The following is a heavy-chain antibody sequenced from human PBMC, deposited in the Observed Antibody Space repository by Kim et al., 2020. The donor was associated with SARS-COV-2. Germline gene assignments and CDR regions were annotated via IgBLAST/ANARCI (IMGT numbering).Heavy chain of an antibody. J-gene: IGHJ3*02. D-gene: IGHD1-26*01. CDR2: IYYSGST. Sequence: SETLSLTYTVSGGSISSGGYYWSWIRQHPGKGLEWIGYIYYSGSTYYNPSLKSRVTISVDTSKNKFSLRLSSVTAADTPVYYCARNVGVGATNDAFDIWGQGTMVTVSS. CDR3: ARNVGVGATNDAFDI. CDR1: GGSISSGGYY. V-gene: IGHV4-31*03.